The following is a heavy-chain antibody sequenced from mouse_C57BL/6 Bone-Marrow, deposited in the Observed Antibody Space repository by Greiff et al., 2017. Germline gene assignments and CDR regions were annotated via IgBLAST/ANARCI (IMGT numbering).Heavy chain of an antibody. CDR2: INPENGDT. D-gene: IGHD2-1*01. CDR1: GFNIKDDY. CDR3: TTAGYYVGAY. J-gene: IGHJ3*01. V-gene: IGHV14-4*01. Sequence: VQLQQSGAELVRPGASVKLSCTASGFNIKDDYMHWVKQRPEQGLEWIGWINPENGDTEYASKFQGKATITADTSSNTAYLQLSSLTSEDTAVYYCTTAGYYVGAYWYQGTLVTVSA.